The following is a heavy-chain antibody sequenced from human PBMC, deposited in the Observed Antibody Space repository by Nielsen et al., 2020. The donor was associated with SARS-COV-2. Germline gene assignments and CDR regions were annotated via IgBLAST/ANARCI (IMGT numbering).Heavy chain of an antibody. J-gene: IGHJ6*02. CDR2: IYYRGNA. V-gene: IGHV4-59*08. CDR3: ARGGAINYCSGGACYYYALDV. Sequence: SETLSLTCTVSGGSISSYYWSWIRQPPGKGLEWIGYIYYRGNAYYSPSLKSRVTVSVDTSKNQFSLKLSSVTAADTAVYYCARGGAINYCSGGACYYYALDVWGQGTTVTVSS. CDR1: GGSISSYY. D-gene: IGHD2-15*01.